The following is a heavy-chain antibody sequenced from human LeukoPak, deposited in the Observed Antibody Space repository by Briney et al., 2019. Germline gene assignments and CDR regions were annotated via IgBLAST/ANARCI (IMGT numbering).Heavy chain of an antibody. CDR3: ARRAAGTKFDP. V-gene: IGHV1-69*13. Sequence: GASVKVSCEASGGTFSSYAISWVRQAPGQGLEWMGGIIPIFGTANYAQKFQGRVTITADESTSTAYMELSSLRSEDTAVYYCARRAAGTKFDPWGQGTLVTVSS. D-gene: IGHD6-13*01. CDR2: IIPIFGTA. CDR1: GGTFSSYA. J-gene: IGHJ5*02.